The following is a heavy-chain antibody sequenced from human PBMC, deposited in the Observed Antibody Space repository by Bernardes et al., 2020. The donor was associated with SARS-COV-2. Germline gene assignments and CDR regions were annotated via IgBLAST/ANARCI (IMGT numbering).Heavy chain of an antibody. V-gene: IGHV4-59*13. J-gene: IGHJ6*02. CDR3: AREGGDSRYFDGMDV. CDR1: GGSISSYY. D-gene: IGHD3-9*01. CDR2: IYYTGST. Sequence: SETLSLTCTVSGGSISSYYWSWIRQPPGKGLEWIGLIYYTGSTDYNPSFKSRVTISVDTSKNQFSLKLSSVTAADTAVYYCAREGGDSRYFDGMDVWGQGTTVTVSS.